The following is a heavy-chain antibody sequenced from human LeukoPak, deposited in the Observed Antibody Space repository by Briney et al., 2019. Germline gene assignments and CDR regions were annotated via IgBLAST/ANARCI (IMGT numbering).Heavy chain of an antibody. V-gene: IGHV1-46*01. Sequence: ASVKVSCKASGYSFTTYYMHWVRQAPGQGPEWMGIINPSTGSAAYAQKLQGRVTMTRDTSTSTVYMELSSLTSEDTAVYYCARGLKGSSGWYGVDYWGQGTLVTVSS. CDR2: INPSTGSA. CDR1: GYSFTTYY. D-gene: IGHD6-19*01. CDR3: ARGLKGSSGWYGVDY. J-gene: IGHJ4*02.